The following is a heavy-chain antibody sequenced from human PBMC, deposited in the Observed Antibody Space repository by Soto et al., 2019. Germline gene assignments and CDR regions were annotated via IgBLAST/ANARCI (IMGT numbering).Heavy chain of an antibody. CDR3: ANSRTGPGDYFDY. J-gene: IGHJ4*01. V-gene: IGHV3-43*01. CDR1: GFTFDDYT. D-gene: IGHD2-21*01. CDR2: ISWDGGST. Sequence: GGSLRLSCAASGFTFDDYTMHWVRQAPGKGLEWVSLISWDGGSTYYADSVKGRFTISRDNSKNTLYLQMNNLRVEDTAVYYCANSRTGPGDYFDYWGQGILVTLSS.